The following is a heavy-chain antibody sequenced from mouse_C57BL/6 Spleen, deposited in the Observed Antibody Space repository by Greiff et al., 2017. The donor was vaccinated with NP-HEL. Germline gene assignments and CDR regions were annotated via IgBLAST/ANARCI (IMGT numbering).Heavy chain of an antibody. V-gene: IGHV7-1*01. Sequence: EVKLMESGGGLVQSGRSLRLSCATSGFTFSDFYMEWVRQAPGKGLEWIAASRNKANDYTTEYSASVKGRFIVSRDTSRSILYLQMNALRAEDTAIYCGARDDGDGYFDYWGQGTTLTVSS. CDR3: ARDDGDGYFDY. J-gene: IGHJ2*01. D-gene: IGHD3-3*01. CDR1: GFTFSDFY. CDR2: SRNKANDYTT.